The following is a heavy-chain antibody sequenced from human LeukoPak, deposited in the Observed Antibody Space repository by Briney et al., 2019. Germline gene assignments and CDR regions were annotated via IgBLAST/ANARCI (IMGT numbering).Heavy chain of an antibody. CDR3: AKDRSIGTYYTFDH. J-gene: IGHJ4*02. CDR1: GFTFSSYS. V-gene: IGHV3-23*01. D-gene: IGHD1-26*01. Sequence: GGSLRLSCAASGFTFSSYSMTWVRQAPGKGLEWVSSISASGVMTYYADSVKGRFTVSRDNSKNSLYLQMSSLTAADTAVYYCAKDRSIGTYYTFDHWGQGTLVTVSS. CDR2: ISASGVMT.